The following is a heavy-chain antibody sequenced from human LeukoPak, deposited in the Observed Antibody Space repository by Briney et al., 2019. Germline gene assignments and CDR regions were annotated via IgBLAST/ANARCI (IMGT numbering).Heavy chain of an antibody. CDR2: INHSGST. CDR1: GGSLSGYY. Sequence: SETLSLTCAVYGGSLSGYYWSWIRQPPGKGLEWIGEINHSGSTNYNPSLKSRVTISVDTSKNQFSLKLSSVTAADTAVYYCARDSPPFLGFDYWGQGTLVTVSS. CDR3: ARDSPPFLGFDY. J-gene: IGHJ4*02. V-gene: IGHV4-34*01. D-gene: IGHD3-3*01.